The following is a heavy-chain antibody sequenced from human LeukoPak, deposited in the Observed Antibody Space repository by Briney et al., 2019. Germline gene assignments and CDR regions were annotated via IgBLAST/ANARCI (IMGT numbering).Heavy chain of an antibody. CDR2: IHYSGST. D-gene: IGHD4-23*01. CDR3: EILQNYGGARWYFDL. V-gene: IGHV4-39*01. Sequence: SETLSLTCTVSGGSISSNSYYWGWIRQPPGKGLEWIGSIHYSGSTYYNPSLKSRVTISVDTSKNQFSLKLSSVTVTSTGVYYCEILQNYGGARWYFDLSGRGTLVTVSS. J-gene: IGHJ2*01. CDR1: GGSISSNSYY.